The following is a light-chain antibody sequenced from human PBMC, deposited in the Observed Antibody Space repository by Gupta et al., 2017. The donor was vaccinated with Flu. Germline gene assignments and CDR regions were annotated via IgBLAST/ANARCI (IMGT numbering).Light chain of an antibody. V-gene: IGLV4-69*01. CDR1: SGHSSSA. Sequence: QLVLTQSPSASASLGASVKLTCTLSSGHSSSAIAWHQQQPEKGPRYLMKLNSDGSHSKGDGIPDRFSGSSSGAERYLTISSLQSEDEADYYCQTWGTGISVFGGGTKLTVL. CDR3: QTWGTGISV. CDR2: LNSDGSH. J-gene: IGLJ3*02.